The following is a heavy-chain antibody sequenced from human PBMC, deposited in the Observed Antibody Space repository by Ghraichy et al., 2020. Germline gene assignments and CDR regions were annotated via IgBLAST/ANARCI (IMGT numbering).Heavy chain of an antibody. CDR1: GGSISSTTHY. CDR3: VRNSTVAARSRAADV. Sequence: SETLSLTCIVSGGSISSTTHYWGWIRQPPGKGLEWIGSIYYSGSTHYNPSLKSRVTVSVDTSKNQFSLKLTSVTAADTALYYCVRNSTVAARSRAADVWGQGTTVTVS. CDR2: IYYSGST. D-gene: IGHD6-19*01. J-gene: IGHJ6*02. V-gene: IGHV4-39*01.